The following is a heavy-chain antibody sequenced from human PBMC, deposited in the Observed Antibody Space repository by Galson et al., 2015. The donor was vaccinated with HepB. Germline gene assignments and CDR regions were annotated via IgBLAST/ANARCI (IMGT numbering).Heavy chain of an antibody. CDR2: ISSSSSTI. D-gene: IGHD3-22*01. CDR1: GFTFSSYS. V-gene: IGHV3-48*01. CDR3: ARDVDLLSYPDAFDI. Sequence: SLRLSCAASGFTFSSYSMNWVRQAPGKGLEWVSYISSSSSTIYYADSVKGRFTISRDNAKNSLYLQMNSLRAEDTAVYYCARDVDLLSYPDAFDIWGQGTMVTVSS. J-gene: IGHJ3*02.